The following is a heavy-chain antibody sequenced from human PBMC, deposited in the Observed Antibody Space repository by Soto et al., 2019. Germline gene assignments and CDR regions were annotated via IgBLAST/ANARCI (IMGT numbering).Heavy chain of an antibody. J-gene: IGHJ6*02. CDR1: GDSVSSNSAA. Sequence: PSQTLSLTCAISGDSVSSNSAAWNWIRQSPSRGLEWLGRTYYRSKWYNDYAVSVKSRITINPDTSKNQFSLQLNSVTPEDTAVYYCARASRIAAAGSQEYYYYYGMDVWGQGTTVTVS. CDR2: TYYRSKWYN. CDR3: ARASRIAAAGSQEYYYYYGMDV. V-gene: IGHV6-1*01. D-gene: IGHD6-13*01.